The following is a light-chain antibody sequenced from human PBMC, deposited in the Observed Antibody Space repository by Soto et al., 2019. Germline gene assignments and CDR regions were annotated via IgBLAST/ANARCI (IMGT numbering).Light chain of an antibody. J-gene: IGKJ1*01. V-gene: IGKV1-5*01. CDR1: QSISKY. CDR2: DAS. CDR3: QQYKSYTSWT. Sequence: DIQMTQSPSTLSVFVGDRVTITCRASQSISKYLGWYQQKPGKAPNLLIYDASILESGVPSRFSGSGSGTEFSLTISRLQADDFATYYCQQYKSYTSWTVGQGTKVDSK.